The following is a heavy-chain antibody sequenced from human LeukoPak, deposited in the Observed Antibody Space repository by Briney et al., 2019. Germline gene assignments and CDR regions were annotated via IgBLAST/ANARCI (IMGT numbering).Heavy chain of an antibody. V-gene: IGHV4-59*12. CDR3: ARGPLLRYFGVDP. CDR2: IYYSGST. J-gene: IGHJ5*02. D-gene: IGHD3-9*01. Sequence: SETLSLTCTVSGGSISSYYWSWIRQPPGKGLEWIGYIYYSGSTYYNPSLKSRVTISVDTSKNQFSLKLSSVTAADTAVYYCARGPLLRYFGVDPWGQGTLVTVSS. CDR1: GGSISSYY.